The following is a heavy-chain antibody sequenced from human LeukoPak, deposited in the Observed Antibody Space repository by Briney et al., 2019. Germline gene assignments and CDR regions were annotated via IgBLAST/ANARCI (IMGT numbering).Heavy chain of an antibody. CDR2: INSDGSST. CDR3: ARGQDYYDSSGYYYALDY. D-gene: IGHD3-22*01. J-gene: IGHJ4*02. V-gene: IGHV3-74*01. CDR1: GFTFSSYW. Sequence: PGGSLRLSCAASGFTFSSYWMHWVRQAPGKGLVWVSRINSDGSSTSYADSVKGRFTISRDNAKNTLYLQMNSLRAEDTAVYYCARGQDYYDSSGYYYALDYWGQGTLVTVSS.